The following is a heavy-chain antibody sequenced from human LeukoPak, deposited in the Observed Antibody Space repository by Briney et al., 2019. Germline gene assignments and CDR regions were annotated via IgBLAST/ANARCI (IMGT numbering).Heavy chain of an antibody. D-gene: IGHD3-9*01. CDR3: ARAYDILTGTRHGMDV. Sequence: ASVKVSCTASGYTFTSYGISWVRQAPGQGLEWMGWISAYNGNTNYAQKLQGRVTMTTDTSTSTACMELRSLRSDDTAVYYCARAYDILTGTRHGMDVWGQGTTVTVSS. CDR2: ISAYNGNT. V-gene: IGHV1-18*01. J-gene: IGHJ6*02. CDR1: GYTFTSYG.